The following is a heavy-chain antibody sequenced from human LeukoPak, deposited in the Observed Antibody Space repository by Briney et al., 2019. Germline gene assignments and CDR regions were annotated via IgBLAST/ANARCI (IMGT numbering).Heavy chain of an antibody. CDR2: ISGVGDST. J-gene: IGHJ6*03. CDR3: AKRADGCSGVSCYYYYMDV. Sequence: GGSLRLSCAASGFTFSNYAMNWVRQAPGKGLEWVSSISGVGDSTNYTESVKGRFTMSRDNSKNTVYLQMNSLRVKDTAIYYCAKRADGCSGVSCYYYYMDVWGKGTTVTVSS. D-gene: IGHD2-15*01. V-gene: IGHV3-23*01. CDR1: GFTFSNYA.